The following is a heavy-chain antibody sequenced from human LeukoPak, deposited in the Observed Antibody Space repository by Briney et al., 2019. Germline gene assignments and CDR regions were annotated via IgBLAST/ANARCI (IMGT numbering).Heavy chain of an antibody. J-gene: IGHJ4*02. CDR2: INPNSGDT. V-gene: IGHV1-2*02. Sequence: GASVKVSCKASGYSFTGYYMHWVRQVPGQGLEWMGWINPNSGDTNYAQNFQGRVTMTRDTSISTAYMELSRLRSDDTAVYYCAREGWTTKSFGYWGQGTLVTASS. CDR1: GYSFTGYY. D-gene: IGHD1-1*01. CDR3: AREGWTTKSFGY.